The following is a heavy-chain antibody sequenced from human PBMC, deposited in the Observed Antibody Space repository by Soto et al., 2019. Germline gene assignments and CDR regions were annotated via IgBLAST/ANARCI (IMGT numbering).Heavy chain of an antibody. CDR3: ARVDLNGMDV. CDR2: IYYSGST. CDR1: GGSISSYY. Sequence: KTSETLSLTCTFSGGSISSYYWSWIRQPPGKGLEWIGYIYYSGSTNYNPSLKSRVTISVDTSKNQFSLKLSSVTAADTAVYYCARVDLNGMDVWGQGTTVTVSS. J-gene: IGHJ6*02. V-gene: IGHV4-59*01.